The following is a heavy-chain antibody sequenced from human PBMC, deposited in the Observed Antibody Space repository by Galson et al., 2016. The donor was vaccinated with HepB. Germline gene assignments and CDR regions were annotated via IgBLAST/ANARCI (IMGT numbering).Heavy chain of an antibody. V-gene: IGHV4-30-4*01. J-gene: IGHJ4*02. CDR1: GGSISSGDYY. CDR2: IYYSGST. CDR3: ARGSAFGGVDN. Sequence: TLSLTCTVSGGSISSGDYYWSWIRQPLGKGLEWIGYIYYSGSTYHSPSLKSRVTISVDTSKNQFSLKLNSVTAADTAVYYCARGSAFGGVDNWGQGTLVTVSS. D-gene: IGHD3-16*01.